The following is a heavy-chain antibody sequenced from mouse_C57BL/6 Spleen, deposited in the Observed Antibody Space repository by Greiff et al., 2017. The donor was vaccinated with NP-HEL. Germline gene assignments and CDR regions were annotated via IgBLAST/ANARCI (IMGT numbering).Heavy chain of an antibody. V-gene: IGHV1-69*01. Sequence: QVQLQQPGAELVMPGASVKLSCKASGYTFTSYWMHWVKQRPGQGLEWIGEIDPSDSYTNYNQKFKGKSTLTVDKSSSTAYMQLSSLTSEDSAVYYCARGNYGSSPPYWYFDVWGTGTTVTVSS. CDR1: GYTFTSYW. CDR2: IDPSDSYT. J-gene: IGHJ1*03. D-gene: IGHD1-1*01. CDR3: ARGNYGSSPPYWYFDV.